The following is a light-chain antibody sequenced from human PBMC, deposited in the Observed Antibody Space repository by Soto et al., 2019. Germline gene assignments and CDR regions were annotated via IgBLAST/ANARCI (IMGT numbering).Light chain of an antibody. CDR2: DVS. CDR1: SSDVGGYNY. J-gene: IGLJ1*01. V-gene: IGLV2-14*01. Sequence: LTQPASVSGSPGQSITISCTGTSSDVGGYNYVSWYQQHPGKAPKLMIYDVSNRPSGVSNRFSGSKSGNTAPLTISGLQAEDEADYYCSSYTSSSTLVFGTGTKVTVL. CDR3: SSYTSSSTLV.